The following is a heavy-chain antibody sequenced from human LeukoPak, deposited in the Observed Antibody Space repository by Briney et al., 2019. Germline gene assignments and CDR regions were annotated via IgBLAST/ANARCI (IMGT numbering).Heavy chain of an antibody. CDR1: GYSISSGYY. CDR2: IYHSGST. V-gene: IGHV4-38-2*02. D-gene: IGHD5-18*01. CDR3: ARDTAMVTRSLHWGFDY. J-gene: IGHJ4*02. Sequence: SETLSLTCTVSGYSISSGYYWGWIRQPPGNGLEWIGSIYHSGSTYYNPSLKSRVTISVDTSKNQFSLKLSSVTAADTAVYYCARDTAMVTRSLHWGFDYWGQGTLVTVSS.